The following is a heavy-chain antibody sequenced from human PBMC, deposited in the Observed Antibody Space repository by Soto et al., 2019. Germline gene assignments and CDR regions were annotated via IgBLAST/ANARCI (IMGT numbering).Heavy chain of an antibody. CDR2: IYYSGST. D-gene: IGHD3-22*01. J-gene: IGHJ4*02. V-gene: IGHV4-31*03. CDR3: ASNADSSGYYYYLDY. Sequence: QVQLQESGPGLVKPSQTLSLTCTVSGGSISSGGYYWSWIRQHPGKGLEWIGYIYYSGSTYYNPSLKSRVTISVDTSKTQFSLKLSSVTAADTSVYYCASNADSSGYYYYLDYWGQGTLVTVSS. CDR1: GGSISSGGYY.